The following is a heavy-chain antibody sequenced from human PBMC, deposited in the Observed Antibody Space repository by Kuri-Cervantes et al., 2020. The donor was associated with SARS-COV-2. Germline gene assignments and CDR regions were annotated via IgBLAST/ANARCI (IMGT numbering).Heavy chain of an antibody. J-gene: IGHJ3*02. V-gene: IGHV1-69*05. D-gene: IGHD3-10*01. CDR1: EGTFFSYA. Sequence: SVKVSCKASEGTFFSYAISWVRQAPGQGLEWMGGIIPIFGTANYAQKFQGRVTITTDESTSTDYMELSSLRSEDTAVYYCASVHPDYYGSGSYLAGKDAFDIWGQGTMVTVSS. CDR3: ASVHPDYYGSGSYLAGKDAFDI. CDR2: IIPIFGTA.